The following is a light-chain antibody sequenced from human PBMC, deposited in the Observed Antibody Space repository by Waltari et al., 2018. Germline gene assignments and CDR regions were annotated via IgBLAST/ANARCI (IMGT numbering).Light chain of an antibody. J-gene: IGKJ4*01. CDR2: DAS. V-gene: IGKV3-11*01. CDR3: QQRSRWPLT. Sequence: EIVLTQSPATLSLSPGERATLSCRASQYVSNYLGWYQQKLGQPPRLLIYDASNRATDIPARFSGSGSGTDFTLTIDSLEPEDFAVYYCQQRSRWPLTFGGGTKVEIK. CDR1: QYVSNY.